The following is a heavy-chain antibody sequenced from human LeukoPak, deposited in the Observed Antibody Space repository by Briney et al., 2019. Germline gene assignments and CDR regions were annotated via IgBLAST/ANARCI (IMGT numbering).Heavy chain of an antibody. CDR3: ARDGYLFDY. CDR1: GYTFTNYY. CDR2: INPSGGAT. V-gene: IGHV1-46*01. D-gene: IGHD5-12*01. J-gene: IGHJ4*02. Sequence: ASVRVSCKASGYTFTNYYIHWVRLAPGQGLEWMGIINPSGGATKYAQKFQGRVTMTRDTSTSTVYMDLSSLRSEDTAVYYCARDGYLFDYWGQGTLVTISS.